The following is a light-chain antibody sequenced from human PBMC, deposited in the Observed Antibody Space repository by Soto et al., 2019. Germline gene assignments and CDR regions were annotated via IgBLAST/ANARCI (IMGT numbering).Light chain of an antibody. CDR1: SSDVGSYNL. CDR3: CSYAGSSTFVVYV. Sequence: QSALTQPASVSGSPGQSITMSCTGTSSDVGSYNLVSWYQQHPGKAPKLMIYEGSKRPSGVSNRFSGSKSGNTASLTISGLQAEDEADYYCCSYAGSSTFVVYVFGTGTKLTVL. V-gene: IGLV2-23*03. J-gene: IGLJ1*01. CDR2: EGS.